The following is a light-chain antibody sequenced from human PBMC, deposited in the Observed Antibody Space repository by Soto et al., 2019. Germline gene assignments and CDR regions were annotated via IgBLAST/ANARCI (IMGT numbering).Light chain of an antibody. CDR2: GAF. CDR3: QQYGASPLT. J-gene: IGKJ3*01. Sequence: EIVLTQSPGTLSLSPGETATVSCRATESLITKALAWYQQKPGQAPRLLIYGAFTRDAAIPDRFNGSGSGTDFALTISRLELEDSAVYYCQQYGASPLTFGPGTKVDIK. V-gene: IGKV3-20*01. CDR1: ESLITKA.